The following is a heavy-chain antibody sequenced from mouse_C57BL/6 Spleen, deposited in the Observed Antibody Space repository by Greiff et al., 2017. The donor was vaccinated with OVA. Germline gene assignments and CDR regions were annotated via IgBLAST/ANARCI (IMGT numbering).Heavy chain of an antibody. J-gene: IGHJ3*01. CDR3: AIDSSGRFAY. V-gene: IGHV1-74*01. D-gene: IGHD3-2*02. Sequence: QQRPGQGLEWIGRIHPSDSDTNYNQKFKGKATLTVDKSSSTAYMQLSSLTSEDSAVYYCAIDSSGRFAYWGQGTLVTVSA. CDR2: IHPSDSDT.